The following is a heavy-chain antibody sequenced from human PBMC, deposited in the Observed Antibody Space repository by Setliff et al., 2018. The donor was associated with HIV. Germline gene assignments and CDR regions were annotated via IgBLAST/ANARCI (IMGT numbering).Heavy chain of an antibody. J-gene: IGHJ4*02. CDR2: IYYSGST. CDR3: ARVTTMVGYFDY. V-gene: IGHV4-59*01. Sequence: PSETLSLTCTVSGGSISSYYWSWIRQPPGKGLECIGYIYYSGSTNYNPSLKSRLTISVDTSKNQFSLKLSSVTAADTAVYFCARVTTMVGYFDYWGQGTLVTVSS. D-gene: IGHD5-18*01. CDR1: GGSISSYY.